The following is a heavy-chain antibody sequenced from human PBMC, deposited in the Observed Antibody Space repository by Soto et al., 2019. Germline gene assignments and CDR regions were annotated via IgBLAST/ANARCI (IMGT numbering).Heavy chain of an antibody. CDR3: ARQGLELRYYYGMDV. Sequence: PGESLKISCKGSGYSFTSCWIGWVRQMPGKGLEWMGIIYPGDSDTRYSPSFQGQVAISADKSISTAYLQWSSLKASDTAMYYCARQGLELRYYYGMDVWGQGTTVTVSS. J-gene: IGHJ6*02. CDR2: IYPGDSDT. CDR1: GYSFTSCW. V-gene: IGHV5-51*01. D-gene: IGHD1-7*01.